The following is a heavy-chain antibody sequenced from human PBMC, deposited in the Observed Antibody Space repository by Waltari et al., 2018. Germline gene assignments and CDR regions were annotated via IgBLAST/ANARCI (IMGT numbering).Heavy chain of an antibody. D-gene: IGHD3-3*01. CDR3: ARESGVGIRFLESPWFDP. J-gene: IGHJ5*02. V-gene: IGHV4-59*01. Sequence: QVQLQESGPGLVKPSETLSLTCTVSGGSISSYYWSWIRQPPGKGLEWIGYIYYSGGTSYNPSLKSRVHISVDTSKNQFSLKLSSVTAADTAVYYCARESGVGIRFLESPWFDPWGQGTLVTVSS. CDR1: GGSISSYY. CDR2: IYYSGGT.